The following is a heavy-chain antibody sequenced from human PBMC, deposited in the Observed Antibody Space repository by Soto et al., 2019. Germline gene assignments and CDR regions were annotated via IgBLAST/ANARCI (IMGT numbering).Heavy chain of an antibody. CDR1: GYIFTDHC. V-gene: IGHV5-51*01. CDR2: ICPGYSNI. J-gene: IGHJ5*02. CDR3: ARFGGAALSYSWFDR. D-gene: IGHD3-16*01. Sequence: GESLKISCKGSGYIFTDHCIVWVRQMAGKGLEWVGIICPGYSNIIYSPSVQGQVTISADMSISTAYLQWSSLKASDTAIYYCARFGGAALSYSWFDRWGQGTRVTVSS.